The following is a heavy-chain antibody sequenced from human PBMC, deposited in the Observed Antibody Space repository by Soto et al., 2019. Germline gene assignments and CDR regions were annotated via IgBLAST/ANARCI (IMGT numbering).Heavy chain of an antibody. Sequence: EVQLVGSGGGLVQPGGSLRLSCAASGFTFSSYWMHWVRQAPGKGLVWVSRINSDGSSTSYADSVKGRFTISRDNAKNTLYLQMNSLRAEDTAVYYCARESITMIVVVNWGQGTLVTVSS. CDR3: ARESITMIVVVN. J-gene: IGHJ4*02. D-gene: IGHD3-22*01. CDR1: GFTFSSYW. CDR2: INSDGSST. V-gene: IGHV3-74*01.